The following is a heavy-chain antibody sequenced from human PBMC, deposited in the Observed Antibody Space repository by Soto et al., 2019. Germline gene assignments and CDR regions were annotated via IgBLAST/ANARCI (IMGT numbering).Heavy chain of an antibody. CDR3: ARDEYYDSSGYAAY. J-gene: IGHJ4*02. D-gene: IGHD3-22*01. V-gene: IGHV4-4*08. CDR2: IYTSGST. Sequence: SETLSLTCTVSGGSISSYYWSWIRQPPGKGLEWIGYIYTSGSTNYNPSLKSRVTMSVDTSKNQFSLKLSSVTAADTAVYYCARDEYYDSSGYAAYWGQGTLVTVSS. CDR1: GGSISSYY.